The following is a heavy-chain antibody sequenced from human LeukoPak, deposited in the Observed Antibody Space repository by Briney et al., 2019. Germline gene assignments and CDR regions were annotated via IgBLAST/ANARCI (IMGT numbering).Heavy chain of an antibody. V-gene: IGHV3-33*01. CDR2: IWYDGSNE. CDR3: AREVGYYDSSGYYIDY. J-gene: IGHJ4*02. Sequence: GGSLRLSCAASGFTFSSYGMHWVRQAPGKGLEWVAVIWYDGSNESYGDSVKGRFTISRDNSKNTLYLQMNSLRAEDTAVCYCAREVGYYDSSGYYIDYWGQGTLVTVSS. CDR1: GFTFSSYG. D-gene: IGHD3-22*01.